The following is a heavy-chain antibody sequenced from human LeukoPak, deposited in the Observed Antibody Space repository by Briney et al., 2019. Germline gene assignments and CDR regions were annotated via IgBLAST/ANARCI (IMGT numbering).Heavy chain of an antibody. CDR1: GGSFSGYY. D-gene: IGHD3-22*01. CDR3: ARPDSSGYYSFGY. CDR2: INHSGST. V-gene: IGHV4-34*01. Sequence: SETLSLTCAVYGGSFSGYYWSWIRQPPGKGLEWIGEINHSGSTNYNPSLKSRVTISVDTSKNQFSLKLSSVTAAGTAVYYCARPDSSGYYSFGYWGQGTLVTVSS. J-gene: IGHJ4*02.